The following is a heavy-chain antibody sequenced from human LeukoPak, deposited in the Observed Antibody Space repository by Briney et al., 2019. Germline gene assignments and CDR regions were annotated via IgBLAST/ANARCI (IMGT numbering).Heavy chain of an antibody. CDR2: ISRASSYI. D-gene: IGHD4-17*01. J-gene: IGHJ4*02. CDR1: GFTFSTYT. CDR3: ARDGHGDYAFDY. Sequence: GGSPRLSCAASGFTFSTYTMNWVRQAPGKGLEWVSSISRASSYIYYTESLKGRFTISRDNAKNSLYLQIDSLRAEDTGMYYCARDGHGDYAFDYWGQGTLVTVSS. V-gene: IGHV3-21*04.